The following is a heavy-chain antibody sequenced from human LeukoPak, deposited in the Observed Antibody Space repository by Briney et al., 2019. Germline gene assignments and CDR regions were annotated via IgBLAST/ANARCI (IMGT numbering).Heavy chain of an antibody. V-gene: IGHV3-66*01. D-gene: IGHD5-12*01. CDR1: GFTFSSYG. Sequence: PGGSLRLSCAASGFTFSSYGMNWVRQAPGKGLEWVSLKGRFTISRDNSKNTLYLQMNSLRAEDTAVYYCARGPSGYHNTGGQGTLVTVSS. CDR3: ARGPSGYHNT. J-gene: IGHJ4*02.